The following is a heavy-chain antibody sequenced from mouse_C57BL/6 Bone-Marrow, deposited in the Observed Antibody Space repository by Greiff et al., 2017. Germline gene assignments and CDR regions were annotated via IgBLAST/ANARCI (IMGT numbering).Heavy chain of an antibody. D-gene: IGHD1-1*01. V-gene: IGHV1-81*01. CDR2: INPRSGNT. J-gene: IGHJ2*01. CDR1: GYTFTSYG. CDR3: ARCIGGVVATN. Sequence: VQLQQSGAELARPGASVKLSCKASGYTFTSYGISWVKQRTGQGLEWIGEINPRSGNTYYNEKFKGKATLTADKSSSTAYMELRSLTSEDSAVYFCARCIGGVVATNWGQGTTLTVSS.